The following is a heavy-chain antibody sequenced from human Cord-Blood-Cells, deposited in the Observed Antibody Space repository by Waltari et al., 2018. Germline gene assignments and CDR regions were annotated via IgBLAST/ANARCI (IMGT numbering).Heavy chain of an antibody. D-gene: IGHD2-2*01. J-gene: IGHJ6*02. CDR1: GYTCPSYA. V-gene: IGHV7-4-1*02. CDR3: ARDGDIVVVPAARKYGMDV. Sequence: QVQLVQSGSELKKPGASLNVSCKASGYTCPSYAMNWVRKAPGQGREWMGWINTNTGNPTYAQGFTGRFVFSLDTSVSTAYLQISSLKAEDTAVYYCARDGDIVVVPAARKYGMDVWGQGTTVTVSS. CDR2: INTNTGNP.